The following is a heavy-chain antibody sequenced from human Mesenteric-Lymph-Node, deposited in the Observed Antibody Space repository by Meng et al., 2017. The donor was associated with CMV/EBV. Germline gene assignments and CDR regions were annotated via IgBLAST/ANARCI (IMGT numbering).Heavy chain of an antibody. CDR1: GFTFSSYA. D-gene: IGHD3-3*01. J-gene: IGHJ4*02. V-gene: IGHV3-23*01. CDR2: VSGSGGST. CDR3: AKPDFWSGYNDPFDY. Sequence: GESLKISCAASGFTFSSYAMSWVRQAPGKGLEWVSAVSGSGGSTYYADSVKGRFTISRENSKNTLYLQMNSLRAEDTAVYYCAKPDFWSGYNDPFDYWGQGTLVTVSS.